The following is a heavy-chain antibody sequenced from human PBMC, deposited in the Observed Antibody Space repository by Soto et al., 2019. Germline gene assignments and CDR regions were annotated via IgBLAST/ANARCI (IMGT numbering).Heavy chain of an antibody. CDR1: GGSVKSGSYY. D-gene: IGHD3-16*01. CDR2: VYYSGTT. Sequence: HVQLQEWGPGRVKASETLSLTCSVSGGSVKSGSYYWSWIRQPPGKGLEWIGYVYYSGTTKYNPSLRGRVTMSVDTTNNQFSLKLSSVTAADTAVYYCARDYWGTGLRFDYWGQGSLVTVSS. CDR3: ARDYWGTGLRFDY. J-gene: IGHJ4*02. V-gene: IGHV4-61*01.